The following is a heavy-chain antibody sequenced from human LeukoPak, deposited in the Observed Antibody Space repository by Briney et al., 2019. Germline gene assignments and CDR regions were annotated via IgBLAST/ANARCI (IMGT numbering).Heavy chain of an antibody. V-gene: IGHV6-1*01. CDR2: TYYRSKWYN. CDR1: GDSVSSNSAA. Sequence: SQTLSLTCAISGDSVSSNSAAWNWIRQSPSRGLEWLGRTYYRSKWYNDYAVSVKSRITINPDTSKNQSSLQLNSVTPEDTAVYYCARDPGGYSSSSDYFDYWGQGTLVTVSS. J-gene: IGHJ4*02. D-gene: IGHD6-6*01. CDR3: ARDPGGYSSSSDYFDY.